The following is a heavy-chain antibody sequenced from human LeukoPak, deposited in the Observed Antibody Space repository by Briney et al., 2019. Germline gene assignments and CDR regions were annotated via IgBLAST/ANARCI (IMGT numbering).Heavy chain of an antibody. J-gene: IGHJ4*02. V-gene: IGHV4-59*01. Sequence: SETLSLTCTVSGGSISSYYWSWIRQPPGKGLEWIGYIYYSGSTNYNPSLKSRVTISVDTSKNQFSLKLSSVTAADTAVYYCARGFGYPKNYGSGSYPSHVDYWGQGTLVTVSS. CDR2: IYYSGST. CDR3: ARGFGYPKNYGSGSYPSHVDY. CDR1: GGSISSYY. D-gene: IGHD3-10*01.